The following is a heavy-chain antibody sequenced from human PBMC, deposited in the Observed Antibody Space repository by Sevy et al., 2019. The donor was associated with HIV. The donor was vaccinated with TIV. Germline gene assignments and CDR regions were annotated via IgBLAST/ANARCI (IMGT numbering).Heavy chain of an antibody. J-gene: IGHJ4*02. Sequence: GGSLRPSCAASRFTFSSYGMHWVRQAPGKGLEWVAVIWYDGTNKEYADSVKGRFTISRDNSKNTLYLQMSSLRADDTAVYYCARERLAVAGIGYYFDYWGQGTLVTVSS. D-gene: IGHD6-19*01. CDR1: RFTFSSYG. V-gene: IGHV3-33*01. CDR2: IWYDGTNK. CDR3: ARERLAVAGIGYYFDY.